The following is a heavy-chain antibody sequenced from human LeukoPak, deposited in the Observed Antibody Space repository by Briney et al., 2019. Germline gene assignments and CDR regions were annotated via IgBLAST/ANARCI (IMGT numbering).Heavy chain of an antibody. CDR2: ISSSRSYI. Sequence: GGSLRLSCAASGFXFSSYSXXWVXXAPXKGLEWVSSISSSRSYIYYADSVKGRFTISRDNAKNSLYLQMNSLRAEDTAVYYCARDAFDIWGQGTMVTVSS. CDR1: GFXFSSYS. J-gene: IGHJ3*02. CDR3: ARDAFDI. V-gene: IGHV3-21*01.